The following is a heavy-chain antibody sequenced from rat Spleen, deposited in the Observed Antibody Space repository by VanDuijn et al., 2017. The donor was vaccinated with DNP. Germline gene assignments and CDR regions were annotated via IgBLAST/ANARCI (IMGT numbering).Heavy chain of an antibody. D-gene: IGHD1-3*01. CDR1: GFSLTSNG. J-gene: IGHJ3*01. CDR3: ARHGSFNWFPY. CDR2: IWAGGST. V-gene: IGHV2-72*01. Sequence: QVQLEESGPGLMQPSETLSLTCTVSGFSLTSNGVGWVRQPLGKGLVWMGTIWAGGSTNYNSALESRLRITRDTSKSQVFLKMNSLQTEDTAIYYCARHGSFNWFPYWGQGTLVTVSS.